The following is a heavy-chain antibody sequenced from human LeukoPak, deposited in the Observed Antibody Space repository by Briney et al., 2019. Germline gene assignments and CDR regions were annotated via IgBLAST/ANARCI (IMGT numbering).Heavy chain of an antibody. CDR2: INAGNGNT. CDR3: ARVVATMKDAFDI. D-gene: IGHD5-12*01. CDR1: GYTFTSYA. J-gene: IGHJ3*02. V-gene: IGHV1-3*01. Sequence: ASVKVSCKASGYTFTSYAMHWVRQAPGQRLEWMGWINAGNGNTKYSQKFQGRVTITRDTSASTAYMELSSLRSEDTAVYYCARVVATMKDAFDIWGQGTMVTVSS.